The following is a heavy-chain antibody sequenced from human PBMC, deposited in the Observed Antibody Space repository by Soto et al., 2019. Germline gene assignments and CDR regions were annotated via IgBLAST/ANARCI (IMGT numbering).Heavy chain of an antibody. Sequence: SETRSHTCAGSGGSMSSGAYSWSWIRQPPGKGLEWIGYIYHSGSTYYNPSLKSRVTISVDRSKNQFSLKLNSVTAADTAVYFCARVIAATDTISVWFDLWGQATLVPVSS. CDR2: IYHSGST. D-gene: IGHD6-13*01. CDR3: ARVIAATDTISVWFDL. V-gene: IGHV4-30-2*01. CDR1: GGSMSSGAYS. J-gene: IGHJ5*02.